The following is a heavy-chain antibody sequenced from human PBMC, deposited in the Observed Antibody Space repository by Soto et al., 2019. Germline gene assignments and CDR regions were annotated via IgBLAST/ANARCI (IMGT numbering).Heavy chain of an antibody. V-gene: IGHV3-9*01. CDR3: AKGAVTSIFGYFDF. Sequence: EVHLVESGGGLVQPGRSLRLSCAASGFIFEDYAMHWVRQVPGKGLEWVSSISWNSGNIVYADSVKGRFTVSRDSANNSLYLQTNSLRTEDTALYYCAKGAVTSIFGYFDFCGQGTLVTVSS. CDR2: ISWNSGNI. CDR1: GFIFEDYA. D-gene: IGHD3-3*01. J-gene: IGHJ4*02.